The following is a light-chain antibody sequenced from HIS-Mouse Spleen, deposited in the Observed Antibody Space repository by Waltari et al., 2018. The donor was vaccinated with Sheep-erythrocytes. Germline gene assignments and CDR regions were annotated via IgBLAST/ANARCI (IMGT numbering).Light chain of an antibody. Sequence: QSALTQPRSVSGSPGQSVTISCTGTSSDVGGYNYVTWYQQHPGKAHKLMIYDVSKRPSGVPVRFSGSKSGNTASLTISGLQAEDEADYYCCSYAGSYTWVFGGGTKLTVL. V-gene: IGLV2-11*01. J-gene: IGLJ3*02. CDR1: SSDVGGYNY. CDR2: DVS. CDR3: CSYAGSYTWV.